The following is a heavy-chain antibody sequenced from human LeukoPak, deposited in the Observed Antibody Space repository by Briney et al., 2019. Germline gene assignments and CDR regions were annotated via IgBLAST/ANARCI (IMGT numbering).Heavy chain of an antibody. J-gene: IGHJ5*02. CDR1: GFTFSDYY. CDR2: ISSSGSTI. CDR3: ARAKSYYNSSGYFP. Sequence: GGSLRLSCAASGFTFSDYYMSWIRQAPGKGLEWVSYISSSGSTIYYADSVKGRFTISRDNAKNSLYLQMNSLRAEDTAVYYCARAKSYYNSSGYFPWGQGTLVTVSS. D-gene: IGHD3-22*01. V-gene: IGHV3-11*01.